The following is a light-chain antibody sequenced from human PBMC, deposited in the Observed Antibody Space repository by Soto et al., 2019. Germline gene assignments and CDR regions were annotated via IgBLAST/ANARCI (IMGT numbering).Light chain of an antibody. Sequence: QSALTQPPSASGSPGQSVAISCTGTSSDVGGYNYVSWYQQHPGKAPKLMIYEVNKRPSGVPDRFSGSKSGSSASLAITGLQVEDEADYYCQSYDSSLISLIFGPGTKLTVL. CDR2: EVN. V-gene: IGLV2-8*01. CDR3: QSYDSSLISLI. CDR1: SSDVGGYNY. J-gene: IGLJ1*01.